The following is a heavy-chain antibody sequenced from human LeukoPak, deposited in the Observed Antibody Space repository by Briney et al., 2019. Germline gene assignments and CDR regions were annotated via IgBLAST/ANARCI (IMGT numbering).Heavy chain of an antibody. CDR2: ISAYNGNT. J-gene: IGHJ4*02. CDR1: GGTFSSYA. Sequence: ASAKVSCKASGGTFSSYAISWVRQAPGQGLEWMGWISAYNGNTNYAQKLQGRVTMTTDTSTSTAYMELRSLRSDDTAVYYCARDESSGWYGVYWGQGTLVTVSS. V-gene: IGHV1-18*01. CDR3: ARDESSGWYGVY. D-gene: IGHD6-19*01.